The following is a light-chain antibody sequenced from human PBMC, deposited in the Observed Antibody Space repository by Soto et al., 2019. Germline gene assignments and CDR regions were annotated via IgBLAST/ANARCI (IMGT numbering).Light chain of an antibody. CDR1: QGVSSY. CDR2: AAS. Sequence: DIQLTQSPSFLSASVGDRVTITCRASQGVSSYLAWYQQKPGKAPNLLIYAASTLQSGVPSRSSGSGSGTEFTLTISSLQPEDFATYFCQQLDSYPHTFGQGTKLEIK. V-gene: IGKV1-9*01. CDR3: QQLDSYPHT. J-gene: IGKJ2*01.